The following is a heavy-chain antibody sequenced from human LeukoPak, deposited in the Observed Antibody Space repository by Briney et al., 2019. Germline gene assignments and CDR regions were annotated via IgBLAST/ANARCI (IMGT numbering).Heavy chain of an antibody. CDR3: AKGQGLISLYPYYDYYMDV. CDR1: GLTFSSYA. J-gene: IGHJ6*03. V-gene: IGHV3-23*01. D-gene: IGHD3-10*01. Sequence: GGSLRLSCAASGLTFSSYAMSWVRLAPGKGLEWVSSISGSGGSTYYADSVKGRFTISRDNSKNTLYLQMNSLRAEDTAVYYCAKGQGLISLYPYYDYYMDVWGKGTTVTVSS. CDR2: ISGSGGST.